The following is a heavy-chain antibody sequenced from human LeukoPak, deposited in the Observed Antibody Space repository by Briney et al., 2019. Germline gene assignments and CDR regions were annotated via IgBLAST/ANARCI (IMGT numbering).Heavy chain of an antibody. Sequence: PGGSLRLSCAASGFTFDDYAMHWVRQAPGKGLEWVSGISWNSGSIGYADSVKGRFTISRDNAKNSLYLQMNSLRAEDTALYYCAKDMGGNENYGPDAFGIWGQGTMVTVSS. CDR2: ISWNSGSI. D-gene: IGHD3-16*01. J-gene: IGHJ3*02. CDR1: GFTFDDYA. CDR3: AKDMGGNENYGPDAFGI. V-gene: IGHV3-9*01.